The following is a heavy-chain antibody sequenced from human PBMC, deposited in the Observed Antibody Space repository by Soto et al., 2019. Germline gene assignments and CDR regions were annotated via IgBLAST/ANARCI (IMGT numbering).Heavy chain of an antibody. CDR1: GFTFGSRA. V-gene: IGHV3-23*01. D-gene: IGHD3-10*01. CDR2: ITDNGGDS. J-gene: IGHJ4*02. CDR3: ARGSEDSYPGSRIFDF. Sequence: EVQLLVSGGDLVQPGGSLRLSCVASGFTFGSRAMSWVRQAPGEGLEWVSTITDNGGDSKSADSVRGRFAISRDNFKNILYLQMNSLRAEDSAIYYCARGSEDSYPGSRIFDFWGRGTLVSFSS.